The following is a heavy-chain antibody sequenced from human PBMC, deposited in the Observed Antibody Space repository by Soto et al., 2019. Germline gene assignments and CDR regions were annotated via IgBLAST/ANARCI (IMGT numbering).Heavy chain of an antibody. CDR1: GYTFSNYG. D-gene: IGHD2-2*01. CDR2: ISGYNGNT. J-gene: IGHJ5*02. Sequence: ASVKVSCKTSGYTFSNYGITWVRQAPGQGLEWMGWISGYNGNTKYAQKVQGRVTMTTDTSTSTAYMELRSLRSDDTAVYYCARDEVQADNWLDTWGKGTLVTVS. CDR3: ARDEVQADNWLDT. V-gene: IGHV1-18*01.